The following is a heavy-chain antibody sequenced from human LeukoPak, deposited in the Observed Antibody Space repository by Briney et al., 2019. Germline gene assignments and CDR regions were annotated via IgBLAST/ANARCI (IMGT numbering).Heavy chain of an antibody. J-gene: IGHJ5*02. Sequence: KPSATLSLTRAVYGRSLSGYCWGSIRPPPGKGLEWIGEINQRGSTNYTPSLKSRVTISVHTPKNQLSLKLRSVTPADSPVSDCVRRGGWYGSWFDPWGQGTLVTVSS. D-gene: IGHD6-19*01. V-gene: IGHV4-34*01. CDR1: GRSLSGYC. CDR2: INQRGST. CDR3: VRRGGWYGSWFDP.